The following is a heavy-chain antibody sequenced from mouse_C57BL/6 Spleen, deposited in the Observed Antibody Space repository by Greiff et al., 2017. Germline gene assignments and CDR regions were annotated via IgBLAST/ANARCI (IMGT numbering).Heavy chain of an antibody. Sequence: ESGPGLVKPSQSLSLTCSVTGYSITSGYYWNWIRQFPGNKLEWMGYISYDGSNNYNPSLKNRISITRDTSKNQFFLKLNSVTTEDTATYYCARPVASVGAFGYGGQGTTLAVSS. CDR2: ISYDGSN. D-gene: IGHD1-1*02. CDR1: GYSITSGYY. J-gene: IGHJ2*01. CDR3: ARPVASVGAFGY. V-gene: IGHV3-6*01.